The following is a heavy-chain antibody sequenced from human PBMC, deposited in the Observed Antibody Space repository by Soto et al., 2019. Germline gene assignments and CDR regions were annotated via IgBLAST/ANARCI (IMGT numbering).Heavy chain of an antibody. CDR3: ARDVYDFWSGYGAVYFDY. V-gene: IGHV3-21*01. CDR2: ISSSSSYI. CDR1: GFTFSSYS. Sequence: PGGSLRLSCAASGFTFSSYSMNWVRQAPGKGLEWVSSISSSSSYIYYADSVKGRFTISRDNAKNSLYLQMNSLRAEDTAVYYCARDVYDFWSGYGAVYFDYWGQGTLVTVSS. J-gene: IGHJ4*02. D-gene: IGHD3-3*01.